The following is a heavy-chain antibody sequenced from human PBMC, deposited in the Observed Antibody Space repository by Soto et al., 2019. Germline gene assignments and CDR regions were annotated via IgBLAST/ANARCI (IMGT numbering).Heavy chain of an antibody. CDR3: TRYLLFISPSTVTTDAY. D-gene: IGHD4-17*01. J-gene: IGHJ4*02. Sequence: VQLVQSGAELKKPGASVRVSCKASGYTFTSFGVSWVRQAPGQGPEWMGWISTETGKTAYSYKFQDRVSMTADASTTTFYLDLASLRSDDTAVYYCTRYLLFISPSTVTTDAYWGQGTLVTVSS. CDR1: GYTFTSFG. V-gene: IGHV1-18*04. CDR2: ISTETGKT.